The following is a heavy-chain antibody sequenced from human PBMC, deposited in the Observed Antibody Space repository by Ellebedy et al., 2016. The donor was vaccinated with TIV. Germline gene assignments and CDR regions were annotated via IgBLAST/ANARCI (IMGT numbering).Heavy chain of an antibody. CDR3: SAAYGRVTPAH. J-gene: IGHJ4*02. CDR2: IYSSGRT. Sequence: MPSETLSLTCTVSGDSIGSSSFFWGWIRQPPGKGLEWIGYIYSSGRTAYKHTLKSRMAISVDTSRNQISLKLSSVTAADPAVYYCSAAYGRVTPAHWGQGTLVTVSS. D-gene: IGHD4-17*01. CDR1: GDSIGSSSFF. V-gene: IGHV4-61*05.